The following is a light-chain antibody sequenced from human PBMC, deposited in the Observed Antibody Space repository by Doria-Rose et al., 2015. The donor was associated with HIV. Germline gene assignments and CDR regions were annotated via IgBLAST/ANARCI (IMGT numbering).Light chain of an antibody. CDR2: DGS. V-gene: IGKV3-20*01. J-gene: IGKJ1*01. CDR3: HQYGTSWT. CDR1: QSFSSTY. Sequence: TQSPGTLSLSPGERATLSCRASQSFSSTYLAWYQQKPGQAPSLLIYDGSTRATGISDRFSASGSGTDFTLTTNRLEPEDFALYYCHQYGTSWTFVQGTKVEI.